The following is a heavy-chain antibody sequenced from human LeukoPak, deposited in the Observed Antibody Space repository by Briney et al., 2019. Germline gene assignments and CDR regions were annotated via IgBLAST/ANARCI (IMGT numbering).Heavy chain of an antibody. V-gene: IGHV3-48*03. Sequence: GGSLRLSCAASGFTFSSYEMNWVRRAPGKGLEWVSYIDGRGSTIYYADSVKGRFTVSRDNVKNSLYLQMNSLRAEDTAVYYCARGKIRYSYGRFDYWGQGILVTVSS. D-gene: IGHD5-18*01. CDR3: ARGKIRYSYGRFDY. CDR2: IDGRGSTI. CDR1: GFTFSSYE. J-gene: IGHJ4*02.